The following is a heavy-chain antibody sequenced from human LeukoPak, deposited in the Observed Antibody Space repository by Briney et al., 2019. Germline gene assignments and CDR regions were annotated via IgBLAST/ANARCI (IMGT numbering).Heavy chain of an antibody. D-gene: IGHD2-15*01. J-gene: IGHJ4*02. CDR3: ARAPRAYCSATGSCFQDD. CDR2: IFYTGST. CDR1: GGSISSGDYY. V-gene: IGHV4-39*07. Sequence: SETLSLTCTVSGGSISSGDYYWSWIRQPPGKGLEWIGEIFYTGSTNYNPSLKSRVTMSVDKSKNQFFLNLTSVTAADTATYFCARAPRAYCSATGSCFQDDWGQGTLVIVSS.